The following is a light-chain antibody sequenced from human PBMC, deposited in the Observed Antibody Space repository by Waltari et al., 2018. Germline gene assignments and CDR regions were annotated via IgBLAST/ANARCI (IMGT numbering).Light chain of an antibody. CDR1: SGHSSNV. CDR2: VNSDGRL. CDR3: QTGGHGTWV. J-gene: IGLJ3*02. Sequence: QLVLTQSPSASASLGASVKLTCTLSSGHSSNVAAWHQQRPEKGPRYLMKVNSDGRLSKGDEITDGFSGFRSGAERYLTGSSLETEDEADYCCQTGGHGTWVFGEGTKLTVL. V-gene: IGLV4-69*01.